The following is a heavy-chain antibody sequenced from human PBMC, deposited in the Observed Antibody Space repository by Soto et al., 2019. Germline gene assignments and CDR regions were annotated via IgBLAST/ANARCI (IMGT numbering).Heavy chain of an antibody. CDR1: GGSFSSYA. V-gene: IGHV1-69*01. CDR3: ASGYYDSSGYSIDY. D-gene: IGHD3-22*01. Sequence: QVQLVQSGAEVKKPGSSVKVSCKASGGSFSSYAFSWVRQAPGQGLEWMGGLIVILGTTNYAQKFKGRVTFTADESTSTAYMEVSSLESEDTAIYYCASGYYDSSGYSIDYWGQGTQVTVSS. CDR2: LIVILGTT. J-gene: IGHJ4*02.